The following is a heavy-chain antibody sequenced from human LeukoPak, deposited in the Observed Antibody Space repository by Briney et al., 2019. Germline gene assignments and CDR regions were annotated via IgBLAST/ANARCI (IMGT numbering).Heavy chain of an antibody. J-gene: IGHJ4*02. CDR1: GGSISSGGYY. V-gene: IGHV4-39*07. CDR3: ASRDTATGLD. Sequence: SETLSLTCTVSGGSISSGGYYWSWIRQHPGKGLEWIGEINHSGSTNYNPSLKSRVTISVDTSKNQFSLKLSSVTAADTAVYYCASRDTATGLDWGQGTLATVSS. D-gene: IGHD5-18*01. CDR2: INHSGST.